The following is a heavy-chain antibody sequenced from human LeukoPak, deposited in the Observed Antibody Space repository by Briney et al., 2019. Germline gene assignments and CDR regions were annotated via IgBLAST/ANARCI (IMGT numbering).Heavy chain of an antibody. J-gene: IGHJ4*02. D-gene: IGHD1-1*01. CDR2: ISGSGGST. CDR1: GFTFSSYA. CDR3: AKDKEGTKPFDY. Sequence: GGSQRLSCAASGFTFSSYAMSWVRQAPGKGLEWVSAISGSGGSTYYADSVKGRFTISRDNSKNTLNLQMNSLRAEDTAVYYCAKDKEGTKPFDYWGQGTLVTVSS. V-gene: IGHV3-23*01.